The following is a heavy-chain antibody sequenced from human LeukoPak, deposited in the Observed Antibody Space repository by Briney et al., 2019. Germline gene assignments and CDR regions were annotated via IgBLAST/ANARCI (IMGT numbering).Heavy chain of an antibody. CDR1: GVSITSYY. V-gene: IGHV4-59*13. D-gene: IGHD4-17*01. CDR2: IHSRGTT. CDR3: ARDEYGDFQGFDF. J-gene: IGHJ4*02. Sequence: LSETLSLTCSVSGVSITSYYWNWIRQSPGKGLEWLGNIHSRGTTNYNPSLKSRVTLSLDTSKSQFALKVTSVTAADTAVYYCARDEYGDFQGFDFWGQGTRVTVSS.